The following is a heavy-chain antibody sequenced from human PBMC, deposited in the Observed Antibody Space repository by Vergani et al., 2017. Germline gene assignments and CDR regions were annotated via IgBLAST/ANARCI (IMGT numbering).Heavy chain of an antibody. CDR2: IRFDGSNK. D-gene: IGHD3-10*01. J-gene: IGHJ6*02. Sequence: VQLLESGGGLVQPGGSLRLSCAASGLTFSTCGMHWVRQAPGKGLEWVAFIRFDGSNKYYGDSVNGRFIISRDNSKNTVDLRMNSLRTDDTAIYYCAKDRPTNMFRGAYGMDVWGQGP. CDR3: AKDRPTNMFRGAYGMDV. CDR1: GLTFSTCG. V-gene: IGHV3-30*02.